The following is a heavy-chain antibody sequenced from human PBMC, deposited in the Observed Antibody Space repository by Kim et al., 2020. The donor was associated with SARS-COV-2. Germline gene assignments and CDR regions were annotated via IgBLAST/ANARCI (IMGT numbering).Heavy chain of an antibody. D-gene: IGHD6-13*01. J-gene: IGHJ4*02. Sequence: GGSLRLSCAASGFTFDDYAMHWVRQAPGKGLEWVSLISGDGGSPYYADSVKGRFTISRDNSKNSLYLQMNSLRTEDTALYYCAKKSGYSSSWSYDYWGQGTLVTVSS. V-gene: IGHV3-43*02. CDR3: AKKSGYSSSWSYDY. CDR2: ISGDGGSP. CDR1: GFTFDDYA.